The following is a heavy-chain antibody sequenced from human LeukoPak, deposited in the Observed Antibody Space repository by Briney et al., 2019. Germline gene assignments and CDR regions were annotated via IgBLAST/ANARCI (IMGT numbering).Heavy chain of an antibody. CDR3: AAKVRCPYYYCGLDV. CDR2: IIPILGIA. J-gene: IGHJ6*02. CDR1: GYTFTSYY. D-gene: IGHD4-17*01. V-gene: IGHV1-69*02. Sequence: SVKVSCKASGYTFTSYYMHWVRQAPGQGLEWMGRIIPILGIANYAQKFQGRVTITADKSTSTAYMELSSLRSEDTAIYYCAAKVRCPYYYCGLDVWGPGTTVTVSS.